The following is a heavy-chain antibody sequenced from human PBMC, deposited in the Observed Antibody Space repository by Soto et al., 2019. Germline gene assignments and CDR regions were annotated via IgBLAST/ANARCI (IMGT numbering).Heavy chain of an antibody. CDR1: GFTFSRNA. J-gene: IGHJ4*02. Sequence: EVQLVESGGGLVQPGGSLRLSCAASGFTFSRNAMHWVRQAPGKGLEYVSAISSNGGSTYYGNSVKGRFTISRDNSKNTLYLQMGSLRAEDMAVYYCARGVSDYYFDYWGQGTLGTVSS. V-gene: IGHV3-64*01. CDR2: ISSNGGST. CDR3: ARGVSDYYFDY. D-gene: IGHD2-21*02.